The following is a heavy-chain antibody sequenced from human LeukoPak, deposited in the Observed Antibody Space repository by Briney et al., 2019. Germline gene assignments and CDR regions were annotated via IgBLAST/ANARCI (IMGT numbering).Heavy chain of an antibody. D-gene: IGHD2-2*01. CDR3: ARDKDGEVVPAAPFDY. V-gene: IGHV3-74*01. Sequence: GGSLRLSCAASGFTFSSYWMHWVRQAPGKGLVGVSRINTDGSSTSYADSVKGRFTISRDNAKNTLYLQMNSLRAEDTAVYYCARDKDGEVVPAAPFDYWGQGTLVTVSS. J-gene: IGHJ4*02. CDR1: GFTFSSYW. CDR2: INTDGSST.